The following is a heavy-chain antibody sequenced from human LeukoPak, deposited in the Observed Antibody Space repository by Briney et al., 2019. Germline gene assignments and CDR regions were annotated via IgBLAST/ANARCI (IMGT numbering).Heavy chain of an antibody. Sequence: SQTLSLTCAISGDIVSSNSAAWNWIRQSPSRGLEWLGRTYYRSKWYNDYAVSVKSRITINPDTSKNQFSLQLNSVTPEGTAVYYCARGFHSSGYYRLGYYYGMDVWGQGTTVTVSS. J-gene: IGHJ6*02. D-gene: IGHD3-22*01. CDR2: TYYRSKWYN. CDR1: GDIVSSNSAA. V-gene: IGHV6-1*01. CDR3: ARGFHSSGYYRLGYYYGMDV.